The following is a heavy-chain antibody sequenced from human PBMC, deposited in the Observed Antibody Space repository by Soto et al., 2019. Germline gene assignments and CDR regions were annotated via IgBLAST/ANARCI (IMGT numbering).Heavy chain of an antibody. CDR2: VNPILSMS. J-gene: IGHJ4*02. D-gene: IGHD3-10*01. Sequence: QVQLVQSGAEVKRPGSSVKVSCKASGDTFSFYSINWVRQAPGLGLEWMGRVNPILSMSNHAQRFQGRVTMTADKSTSTAYMELSGLRAEDTAMHYCATSYGSGYRAFDYWGQGALVTVSS. V-gene: IGHV1-69*04. CDR3: ATSYGSGYRAFDY. CDR1: GDTFSFYS.